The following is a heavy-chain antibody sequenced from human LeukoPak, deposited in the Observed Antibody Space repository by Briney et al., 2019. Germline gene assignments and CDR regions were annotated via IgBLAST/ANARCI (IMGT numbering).Heavy chain of an antibody. CDR3: AKDKALLWFGELLR. Sequence: QPGGSLRLSCAASGFTFSSYAMSWVRQAPGKGLEWVSAISGSGGSTYYADSVKGRFTISRDNSKNTLYLQMNSLRAEDTAVYHCAKDKALLWFGELLRWGQGTLVTVSS. V-gene: IGHV3-23*01. CDR1: GFTFSSYA. J-gene: IGHJ4*02. CDR2: ISGSGGST. D-gene: IGHD3-10*01.